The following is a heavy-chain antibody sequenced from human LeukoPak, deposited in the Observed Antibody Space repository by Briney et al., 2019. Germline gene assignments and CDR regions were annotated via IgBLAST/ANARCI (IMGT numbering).Heavy chain of an antibody. J-gene: IGHJ4*02. CDR1: GFTFSSYA. D-gene: IGHD3-9*01. CDR2: IGASGGST. Sequence: PGGSLRLSCATSGFTFSSYAMSWDRQAPGKGLEWVSGIGASGGSTYYADSVKGRFTISRDNSKNTLYLQMNSLRTEATAVYYCAKAEGYDILTGLDYWGQGTLVTVSS. V-gene: IGHV3-23*01. CDR3: AKAEGYDILTGLDY.